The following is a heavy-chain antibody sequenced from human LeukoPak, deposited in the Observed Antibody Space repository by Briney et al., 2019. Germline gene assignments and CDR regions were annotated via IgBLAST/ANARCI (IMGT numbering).Heavy chain of an antibody. J-gene: IGHJ3*02. CDR2: IYYSGST. D-gene: IGHD3-10*01. CDR1: GGSISSGDYY. V-gene: IGHV4-30-4*01. CDR3: ARDRGITMALDAFDI. Sequence: SETLSLTCTVSGGSISSGDYYWSWIRQPPGKGLEWFGYIYYSGSTYYNPSLKSRVTISVDTSKNQFSLKLSSVTAADTAVYYCARDRGITMALDAFDIWGQGTMVTVSS.